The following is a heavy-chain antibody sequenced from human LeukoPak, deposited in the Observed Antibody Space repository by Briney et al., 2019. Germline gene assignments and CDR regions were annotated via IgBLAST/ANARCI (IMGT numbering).Heavy chain of an antibody. CDR3: ARGRITMVRGVTHFDY. Sequence: ASVKVSCKASGYTFTGYYMHWVRQAPGQGLEWMGWINPNSSGTNYAQKFQGWVTMTRDTSISTAYMELSRLRSDDTAVYYCARGRITMVRGVTHFDYWGQGTLVTVSS. D-gene: IGHD3-10*01. J-gene: IGHJ4*02. CDR1: GYTFTGYY. V-gene: IGHV1-2*04. CDR2: INPNSSGT.